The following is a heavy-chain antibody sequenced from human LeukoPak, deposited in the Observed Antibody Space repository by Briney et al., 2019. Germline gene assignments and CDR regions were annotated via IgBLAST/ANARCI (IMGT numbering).Heavy chain of an antibody. V-gene: IGHV1-69*13. CDR2: IIPIFGTA. Sequence: ASVKVSCKASGGTFSSYAISWVRQAPGQGLEWMGGIIPIFGTANYAQKFQGRVTITADESTSTAYMELSSLRSEDTAVYYCAREIYGSGTHPFDYWGQGTLVTVSS. CDR3: AREIYGSGTHPFDY. D-gene: IGHD3-10*01. J-gene: IGHJ4*02. CDR1: GGTFSSYA.